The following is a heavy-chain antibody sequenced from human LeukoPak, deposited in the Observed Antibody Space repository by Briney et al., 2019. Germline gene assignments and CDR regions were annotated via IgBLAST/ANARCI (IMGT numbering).Heavy chain of an antibody. CDR2: IYTSGST. D-gene: IGHD3-22*01. CDR3: ARSVDYYDSSGYGDAFDI. CDR1: GGSLSSGSYY. Sequence: SETLSLTCTVSGGSLSSGSYYWSWIRQPAGKGLEWIGRIYTSGSTNYNPSLKSRVTISVDTSKNQFSLKLSSVTAADTAVYYCARSVDYYDSSGYGDAFDIWGQGTMVTVSS. J-gene: IGHJ3*02. V-gene: IGHV4-61*02.